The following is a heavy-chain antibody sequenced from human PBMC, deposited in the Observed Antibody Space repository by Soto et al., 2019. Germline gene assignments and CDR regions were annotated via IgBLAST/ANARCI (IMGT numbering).Heavy chain of an antibody. D-gene: IGHD2-15*01. V-gene: IGHV1-18*01. CDR2: ISAYNGNT. Sequence: QVQLVQSGAEVKKPGASVKVSCKASGYTFTSYGISWVRQAPGQGLEWMGWISAYNGNTNYAQKLQGGVTMTTDTSTSTAYMELRSLRSDDTAVYYCARDLIGYCSGGSCGQFNWFDPWGQGTLVTVSS. CDR1: GYTFTSYG. J-gene: IGHJ5*02. CDR3: ARDLIGYCSGGSCGQFNWFDP.